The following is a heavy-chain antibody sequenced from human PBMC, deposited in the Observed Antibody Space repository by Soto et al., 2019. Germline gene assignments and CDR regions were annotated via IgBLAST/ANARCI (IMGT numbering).Heavy chain of an antibody. V-gene: IGHV1-2*02. D-gene: IGHD6-25*01. Sequence: QVQLVQSGAEVKKPGASVKVSCTASGYTFTIYHLHWVRQAPGQGLEWMGWINPDSVGTKYAQKCQGGVTMPRDTSTSNVYMEVSRLRSDDTAVYYCAREIRSGYYRYWYFDLWGRGTLVTVSS. CDR3: AREIRSGYYRYWYFDL. CDR2: INPDSVGT. CDR1: GYTFTIYH. J-gene: IGHJ2*01.